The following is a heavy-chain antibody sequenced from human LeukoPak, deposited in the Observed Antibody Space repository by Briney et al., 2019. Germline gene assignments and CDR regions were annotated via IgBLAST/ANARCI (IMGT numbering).Heavy chain of an antibody. CDR2: IILIVGIA. V-gene: IGHV1-69*04. Sequence: SVKVSCKASGGTFSSYAISWVRQAPGQGLEWMGRIILIVGIANYAQKFQGRVTITADKSASTAYMELSSLRSEDTAVYYCARGGSNYYDSSGYYYFAYWGQGTLVTVSS. J-gene: IGHJ4*02. D-gene: IGHD3-22*01. CDR1: GGTFSSYA. CDR3: ARGGSNYYDSSGYYYFAY.